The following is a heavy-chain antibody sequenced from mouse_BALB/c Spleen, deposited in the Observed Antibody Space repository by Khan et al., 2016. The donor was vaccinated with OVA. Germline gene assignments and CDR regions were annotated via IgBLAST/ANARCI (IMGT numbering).Heavy chain of an antibody. V-gene: IGHV2-2*02. J-gene: IGHJ2*01. D-gene: IGHD1-1*02. CDR3: ANNRNGYLDY. CDR2: IWSGGIT. Sequence: QMQLEESGPGLVQPSQSLSITCTVSGFSLTKYGVHWVRQSPGKGLEWLGVIWSGGITDYNENFISRLSISKDISKSQVFFKMNRLQANATAIYYCANNRNGYLDYWRHGTTLTVSS. CDR1: GFSLTKYG.